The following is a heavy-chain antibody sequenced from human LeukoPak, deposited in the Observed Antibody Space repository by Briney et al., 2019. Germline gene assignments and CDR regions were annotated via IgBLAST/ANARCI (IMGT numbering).Heavy chain of an antibody. Sequence: GGSLRLSCAASGFNLNSYMLNWVRQAPGKGLEWVSSISSTGSYIYYADPVKGRFTISRDNPGNVMYLQMDSLRAEDTAVYYCTRVAQSGPTGWFDPWGQGTLVTVSS. CDR2: ISSTGSYI. V-gene: IGHV3-21*01. CDR1: GFNLNSYM. J-gene: IGHJ5*02. D-gene: IGHD1-1*01. CDR3: TRVAQSGPTGWFDP.